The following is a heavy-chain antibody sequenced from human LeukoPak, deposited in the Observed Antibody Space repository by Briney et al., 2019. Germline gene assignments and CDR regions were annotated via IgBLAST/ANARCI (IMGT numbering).Heavy chain of an antibody. D-gene: IGHD2-8*01. CDR2: ISLNGAKI. CDR1: GFTFDDYA. CDR3: AKETHSTMVPGYAFDI. J-gene: IGHJ3*02. V-gene: IGHV3-9*01. Sequence: PGRSLRLSCAASGFTFDDYAIHWVRQAPGKGLEWVSGISLNGAKIVYADSVKGRFTISRDNAKNSLYLQMDSLGTEDTALYYCAKETHSTMVPGYAFDIWGQGTMVTVSS.